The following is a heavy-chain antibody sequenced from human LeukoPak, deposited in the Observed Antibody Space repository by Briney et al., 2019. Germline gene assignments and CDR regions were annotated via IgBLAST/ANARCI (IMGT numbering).Heavy chain of an antibody. CDR3: ARDHNYAFDY. J-gene: IGHJ4*02. V-gene: IGHV3-48*01. CDR1: GFTFSSYS. CDR2: ISSITGTI. D-gene: IGHD5-18*01. Sequence: PGGSLRLSCAASGFTFSSYSMSWVRQAPGKGLEWVSYISSITGTINYADSVKGRFTISGDNARNSLFLQMNSLRAEDTAVYYWARDHNYAFDYWGQGTLVTVSS.